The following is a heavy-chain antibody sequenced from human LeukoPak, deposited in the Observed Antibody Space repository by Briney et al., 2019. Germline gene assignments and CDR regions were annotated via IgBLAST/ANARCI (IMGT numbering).Heavy chain of an antibody. CDR3: AKDPSSIFGVVVDY. V-gene: IGHV3-23*01. CDR1: GFTFSSYA. D-gene: IGHD3-3*01. Sequence: GGSLRLSCAASGFTFSSYAMSWVRQAPGKGLEWVSAISGSGGSTHYADSVKGRFTISRDNSKNTLYLQMNSLRAEDTAVYYCAKDPSSIFGVVVDYWGQGTLVTVSS. CDR2: ISGSGGST. J-gene: IGHJ4*02.